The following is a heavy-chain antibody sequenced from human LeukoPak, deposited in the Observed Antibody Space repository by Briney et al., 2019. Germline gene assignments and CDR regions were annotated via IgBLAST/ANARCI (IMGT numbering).Heavy chain of an antibody. D-gene: IGHD2-2*01. Sequence: ASVKVSCKAPGGTFSSYDINWVRQATGQGLEWMGWMNPNSGNTGYAQKFQGRVTMTRNTSISTAYMELSSLRSEDTAVYYCARGGWGYCSSTSCYGVRGYYYYGMDVWGQGTTVTVSS. J-gene: IGHJ6*02. CDR2: MNPNSGNT. CDR3: ARGGWGYCSSTSCYGVRGYYYYGMDV. CDR1: GGTFSSYD. V-gene: IGHV1-8*02.